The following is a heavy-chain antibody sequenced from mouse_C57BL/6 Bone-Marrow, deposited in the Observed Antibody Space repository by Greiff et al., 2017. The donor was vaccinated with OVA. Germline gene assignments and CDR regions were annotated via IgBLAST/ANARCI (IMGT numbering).Heavy chain of an antibody. J-gene: IGHJ4*01. CDR3: ARNYDYDEGAVDY. Sequence: VQLQQSGPGLVQPSQSLSITCTVSGFSLTSYGVHWVRQSPGKGLEWLGVIWSGGSTDYNAAFISRLSISKDNSKSQVFFKMNSLQADDTAIYYCARNYDYDEGAVDYWGQGTSVTVSS. D-gene: IGHD2-4*01. CDR2: IWSGGST. V-gene: IGHV2-2*01. CDR1: GFSLTSYG.